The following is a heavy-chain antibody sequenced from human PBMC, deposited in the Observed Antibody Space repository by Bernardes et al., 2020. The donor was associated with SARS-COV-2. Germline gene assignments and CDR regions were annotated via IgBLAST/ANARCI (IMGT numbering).Heavy chain of an antibody. D-gene: IGHD2-2*01. J-gene: IGHJ4*02. CDR2: IYTSGST. Sequence: LSLTCTVFGGSISGYFWSWIRQPAGKGLEWIGHIYTSGSTNYNPSLKSRLTLSVDTSKSQFSLKLTSVTAADTAVYYCARSQSTLNPLDYWGQGTLITISS. V-gene: IGHV4-4*07. CDR3: ARSQSTLNPLDY. CDR1: GGSISGYF.